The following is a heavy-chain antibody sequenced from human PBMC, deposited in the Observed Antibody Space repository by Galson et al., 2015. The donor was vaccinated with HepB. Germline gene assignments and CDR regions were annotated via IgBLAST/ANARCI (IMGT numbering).Heavy chain of an antibody. CDR1: GGTFRSYA. D-gene: IGHD5-24*01. V-gene: IGHV1-69*04. Sequence: QPGAEVIKPGDSVKVSCTASGGTFRSYAISWVRQAPGQGLERKGRIIPILGIANYAQKFQGRVTITADKSTSTAYMELSSLGSEDTAVYYCARSLGWLHFEGWFDPWGQGTLVTVSS. J-gene: IGHJ5*02. CDR2: IIPILGIA. CDR3: ARSLGWLHFEGWFDP.